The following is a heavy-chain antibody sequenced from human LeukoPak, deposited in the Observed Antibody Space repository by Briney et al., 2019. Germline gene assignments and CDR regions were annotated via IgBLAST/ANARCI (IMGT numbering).Heavy chain of an antibody. CDR2: ISGYNGNT. V-gene: IGHV1-18*01. D-gene: IGHD3-16*01. Sequence: ASVKVSCTASGYTFTNYGINWVRQAPGQGLEWMGWISGYNGNTDYAQKLQGRVTMTTDTSTSTAYMELRSLRSDDTAGYYCARGGFYRTGDAFDIWGQGTMVIVSS. CDR1: GYTFTNYG. CDR3: ARGGFYRTGDAFDI. J-gene: IGHJ3*02.